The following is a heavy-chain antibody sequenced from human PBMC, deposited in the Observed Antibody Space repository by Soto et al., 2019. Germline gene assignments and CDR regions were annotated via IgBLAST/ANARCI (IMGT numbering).Heavy chain of an antibody. D-gene: IGHD5-18*01. J-gene: IGHJ4*02. CDR3: ARDQPGYSYGYGLGY. CDR1: GFTFRSYS. Sequence: AASGFTFRSYSMNWVRQAPGKGLEWVSSISSSSSYIYYADSVKGRFTISRDNAKNSLYLQMNSLRAEDTAVYYCARDQPGYSYGYGLGYWGQGTLVTVSS. CDR2: ISSSSSYI. V-gene: IGHV3-21*01.